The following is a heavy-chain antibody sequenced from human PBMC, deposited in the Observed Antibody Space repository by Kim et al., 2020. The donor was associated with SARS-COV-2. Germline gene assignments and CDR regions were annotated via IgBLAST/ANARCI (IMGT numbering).Heavy chain of an antibody. CDR1: GFTFSSYW. CDR3: ARANSGYDSYYYYYGMDV. V-gene: IGHV3-7*04. CDR2: IKQDGSEK. Sequence: GGSLRLSCAASGFTFSSYWMSWVRQAPGKGLEWVANIKQDGSEKYYVDSVKGRFTISRDNAKNSLYLQMNSLRAEDTAVYYCARANSGYDSYYYYYGMDVWGQGTTVTVSS. D-gene: IGHD5-12*01. J-gene: IGHJ6*02.